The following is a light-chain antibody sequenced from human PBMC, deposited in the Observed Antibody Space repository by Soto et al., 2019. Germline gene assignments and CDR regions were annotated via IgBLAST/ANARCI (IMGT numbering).Light chain of an antibody. CDR2: EVN. CDR1: SSDVGGYNY. V-gene: IGLV2-8*01. Sequence: QSALTQPPSASGSPGQSVAISCTGTSSDVGGYNYVSWYQQHPGKAPKLMIYEVNKRPSWVPDRFSGSKSGNTASLTVSGLQAEDEADYYCSSYAGSSNVFGTGTKSPS. CDR3: SSYAGSSNV. J-gene: IGLJ1*01.